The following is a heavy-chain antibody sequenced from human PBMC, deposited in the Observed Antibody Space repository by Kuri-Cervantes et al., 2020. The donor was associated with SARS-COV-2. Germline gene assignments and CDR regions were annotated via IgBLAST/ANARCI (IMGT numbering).Heavy chain of an antibody. J-gene: IGHJ6*02. CDR3: ARESYYYGMDV. Sequence: ETLSLSCAASGFTFSSYDMRWVRQATGKGLEWVSAIGTAGDTYYPGSVKGRFTISRENAKNSLYLQMNSLRAEDTAVYYCARESYYYGMDVWGQGTAVTVSS. CDR1: GFTFSSYD. V-gene: IGHV3-13*01. CDR2: IGTAGDT.